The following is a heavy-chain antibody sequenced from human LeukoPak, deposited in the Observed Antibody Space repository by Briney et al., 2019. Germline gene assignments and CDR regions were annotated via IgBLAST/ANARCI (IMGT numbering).Heavy chain of an antibody. D-gene: IGHD6-19*01. J-gene: IGHJ4*02. Sequence: PSETLSLTCAVYGGSFSGYYWNWIRQPPGKGLEWIGEINHSGSTNYNPSLKSRVTISVDTSKNQFSLKLSSVTAADTAVYYCARNSIAVAGNGGYWGQGTLVTVSS. CDR2: INHSGST. CDR3: ARNSIAVAGNGGY. CDR1: GGSFSGYY. V-gene: IGHV4-34*01.